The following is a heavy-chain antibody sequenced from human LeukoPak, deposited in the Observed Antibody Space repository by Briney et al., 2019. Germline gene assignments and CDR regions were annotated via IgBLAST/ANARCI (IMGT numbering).Heavy chain of an antibody. J-gene: IGHJ4*02. CDR1: GGSISSSTYY. D-gene: IGHD2-2*01. V-gene: IGHV4-30-4*01. CDR2: IYYSGST. Sequence: SVTLSLTCTVSGGSISSSTYYWSWIRQPPGKGLEWIGYIYYSGSTYYNPSLKSRVTISVDTSKNQFSLKLSSVTAADTAVYYCARDQRDCSSTSCYLNLDYWGQGTLVTVSS. CDR3: ARDQRDCSSTSCYLNLDY.